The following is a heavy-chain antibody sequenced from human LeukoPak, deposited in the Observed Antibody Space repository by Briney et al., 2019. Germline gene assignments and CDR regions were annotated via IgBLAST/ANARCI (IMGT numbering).Heavy chain of an antibody. D-gene: IGHD6-13*01. CDR3: ARLYLSDSSSWYGGLYYFDY. CDR2: IYYSGST. CDR1: GGSISSSSYY. Sequence: PSETLSLTCTVSGGSISSSSYYWGWIRQPPGKGLEWIGSIYYSGSTYYNPSLKSRVTISVDTSKNQFSLKLSSVTAADTAVYYCARLYLSDSSSWYGGLYYFDYWGQGTLVTVSS. V-gene: IGHV4-39*01. J-gene: IGHJ4*02.